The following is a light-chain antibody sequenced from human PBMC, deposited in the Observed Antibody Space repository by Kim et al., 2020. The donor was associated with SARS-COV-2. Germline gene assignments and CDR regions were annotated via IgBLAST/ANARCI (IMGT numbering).Light chain of an antibody. CDR1: SSTIGSNY. Sequence: VTRFCSGDSSTIGSNYVYWYQQLPGTAPKLLIYGNNQRPSGVPDRFSGSKSGTSASLAISGLRSEDEADYYCAAWDDSLSGRGVVFGGGTQLTVL. CDR2: GNN. V-gene: IGLV1-47*01. J-gene: IGLJ2*01. CDR3: AAWDDSLSGRGVV.